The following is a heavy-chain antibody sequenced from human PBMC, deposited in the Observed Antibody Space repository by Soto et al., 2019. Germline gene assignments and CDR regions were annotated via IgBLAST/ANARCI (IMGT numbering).Heavy chain of an antibody. J-gene: IGHJ4*02. Sequence: GASVKVSCKASGYTFTNYGIHWARQAPGQGLEWLGWIHAGNGDTRYSPKFQGRVTITRDTSASTAYMELRSLTSRDTAIFYCVTSDWAWWGQGIQVTVSS. D-gene: IGHD3-9*01. CDR2: IHAGNGDT. CDR3: VTSDWAW. CDR1: GYTFTNYG. V-gene: IGHV1-3*01.